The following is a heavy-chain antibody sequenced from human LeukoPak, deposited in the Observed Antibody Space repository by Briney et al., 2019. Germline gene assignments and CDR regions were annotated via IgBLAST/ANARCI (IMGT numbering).Heavy chain of an antibody. CDR1: GGSISSGSYY. D-gene: IGHD3-22*01. V-gene: IGHV4-39*07. Sequence: RSSETLSLTCTVSGGSISSGSYYWSWIRQPAGKGLEWIGSIYHSGSTYYNPSLKSRVTISVDTSKNQFSLKLRSVTAADTAVYYCARVVQSTDSSGFYLPEYFQHWGQGTLVTVSS. CDR2: IYHSGST. J-gene: IGHJ1*01. CDR3: ARVVQSTDSSGFYLPEYFQH.